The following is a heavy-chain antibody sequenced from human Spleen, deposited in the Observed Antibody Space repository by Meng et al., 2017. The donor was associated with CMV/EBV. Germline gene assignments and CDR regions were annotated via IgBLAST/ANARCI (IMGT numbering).Heavy chain of an antibody. CDR2: INPSGGGT. CDR1: GYTFINYY. Sequence: ASVKVSCKASGYTFINYYIHWVRQAPGQGLEWVGIINPSGGGTSYAQKFQGRVTMTTDTSTNTAYLELRSLRSDDTAVYYCARDSSHSYHDSGGYYYYSYGMDVWGQGTTVTVSS. J-gene: IGHJ6*02. CDR3: ARDSSHSYHDSGGYYYYSYGMDV. D-gene: IGHD3-22*01. V-gene: IGHV1-46*01.